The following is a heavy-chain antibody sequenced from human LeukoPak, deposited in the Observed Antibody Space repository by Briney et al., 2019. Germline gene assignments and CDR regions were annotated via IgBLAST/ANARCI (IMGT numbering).Heavy chain of an antibody. CDR3: AKTIIAARPHDFDY. CDR2: IYSGGST. CDR1: GFTVSSNY. V-gene: IGHV3-53*01. J-gene: IGHJ4*02. D-gene: IGHD6-6*01. Sequence: GGSLRLSCAASGFTVSSNYMSWVRQAPGKGLEWVSVIYSGGSTYYADSVRGRFTISRDNSKNTLYLQMNSLRAEDTAVYYCAKTIIAARPHDFDYWGQGTLVTVSS.